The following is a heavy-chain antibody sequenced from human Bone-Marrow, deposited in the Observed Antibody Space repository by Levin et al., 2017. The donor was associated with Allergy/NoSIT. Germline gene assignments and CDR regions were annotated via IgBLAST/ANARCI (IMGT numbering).Heavy chain of an antibody. D-gene: IGHD3-3*01. CDR1: GFTFSSYE. Sequence: PGGSLRLSCAASGFTFSSYEMNWVRQAPGKGLEWVSYISSSGSTIYYADSVKGRFTISRDNAKNSLYLQMNSLRAEDTAVYYCARTYDFWSGYYAYGMDVWGQGTTVTVSS. J-gene: IGHJ6*02. V-gene: IGHV3-48*03. CDR3: ARTYDFWSGYYAYGMDV. CDR2: ISSSGSTI.